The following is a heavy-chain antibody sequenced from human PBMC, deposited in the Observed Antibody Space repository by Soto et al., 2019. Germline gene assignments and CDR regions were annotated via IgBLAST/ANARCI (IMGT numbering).Heavy chain of an antibody. CDR2: FDPEDGET. D-gene: IGHD1-26*01. CDR3: ATVRYGRMGPLYGMDV. V-gene: IGHV1-24*01. Sequence: QVQLVQSGAEVKKPGSSVKVSCKVSGYTITELSMHWVRQAPGKGLEWMGGFDPEDGETIYAQKFQGRVTMTEDTSTDTAYMELSSLRSEDSAVYYCATVRYGRMGPLYGMDVWGQGTTVTVSS. CDR1: GYTITELS. J-gene: IGHJ6*02.